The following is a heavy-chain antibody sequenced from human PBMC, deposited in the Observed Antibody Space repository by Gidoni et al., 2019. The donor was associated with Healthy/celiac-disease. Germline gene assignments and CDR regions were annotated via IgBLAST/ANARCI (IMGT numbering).Heavy chain of an antibody. V-gene: IGHV4-31*03. Sequence: QVQLQESGHGLVKPSQTLSLTCTVSGGSIRRGGYYWSWIRQHPGKGLEWIGYINYSGSTYYNPSLKSRVTISVDTSKNQFSLKLSSVTAADTAVYYGARGLKGATITGGECFDPWGQGTLVTVSS. J-gene: IGHJ5*02. CDR1: GGSIRRGGYY. CDR2: INYSGST. D-gene: IGHD5-12*01. CDR3: ARGLKGATITGGECFDP.